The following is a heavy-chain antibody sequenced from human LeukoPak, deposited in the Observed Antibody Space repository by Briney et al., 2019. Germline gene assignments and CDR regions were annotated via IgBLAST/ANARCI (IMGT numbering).Heavy chain of an antibody. V-gene: IGHV1-69*02. D-gene: IGHD2-2*01. CDR3: AAQKDIVVVPAADDY. J-gene: IGHJ4*02. Sequence: SVKVSCKASGGTFSSYTISWVRQAPGQGLEWMGRIIPILGIANYAQEFQGRVTITADKSTSTAYMELSSLRSEDTAMYYCAAQKDIVVVPAADDYWGQGTLVTVSS. CDR2: IIPILGIA. CDR1: GGTFSSYT.